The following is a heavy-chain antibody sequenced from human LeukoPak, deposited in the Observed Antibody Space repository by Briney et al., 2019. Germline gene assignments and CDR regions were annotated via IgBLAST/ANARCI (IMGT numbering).Heavy chain of an antibody. J-gene: IGHJ4*02. CDR3: ASEYSYGYGH. V-gene: IGHV3-48*03. Sequence: AGGSPRLSCAAPGFTFSSYEMNWVRQAPGKGLEWVSYISSSGSTIYYADSVKGRFTISRDNAKNSLYLQMNSLRAEDTAVYYCASEYSYGYGHWGQGTLVTVSS. CDR1: GFTFSSYE. CDR2: ISSSGSTI. D-gene: IGHD5-18*01.